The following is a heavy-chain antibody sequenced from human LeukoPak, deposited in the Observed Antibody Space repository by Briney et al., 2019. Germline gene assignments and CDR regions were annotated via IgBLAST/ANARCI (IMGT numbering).Heavy chain of an antibody. CDR1: GYTFTSYG. Sequence: GAPVKVSCKASGYTFTSYGISWVRQAPGQGLEWMGWISAYNGNTNYAQKLQGRVTMTTDTSTSTAYMELRSLRSDDTAVYYCARDPGYSSLYYYYYYYGMDVWGQGTTVTVSS. CDR3: ARDPGYSSLYYYYYYYGMDV. J-gene: IGHJ6*02. V-gene: IGHV1-18*01. CDR2: ISAYNGNT. D-gene: IGHD6-19*01.